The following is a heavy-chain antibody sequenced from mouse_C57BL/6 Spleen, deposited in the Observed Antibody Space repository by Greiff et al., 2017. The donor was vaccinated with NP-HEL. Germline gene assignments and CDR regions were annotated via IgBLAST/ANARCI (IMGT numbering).Heavy chain of an antibody. CDR3: ARNLGVTLYYYAMDY. CDR1: GFSLTSYG. Sequence: VKLMESGPGLVQPSQSLSITCTVSGFSLTSYGVHWVRQSPGKGLEWLGVIWSGGSTDYNAAFISRLSISKDNSKSQVFFKMNSLQADDTAIYYCARNLGVTLYYYAMDYWGQGTSVTVSS. CDR2: IWSGGST. J-gene: IGHJ4*01. V-gene: IGHV2-2*01. D-gene: IGHD2-2*01.